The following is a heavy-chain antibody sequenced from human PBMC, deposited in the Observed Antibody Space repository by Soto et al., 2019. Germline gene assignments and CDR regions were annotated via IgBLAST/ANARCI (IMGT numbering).Heavy chain of an antibody. CDR2: IYYSGST. J-gene: IGHJ4*02. D-gene: IGHD2-2*01. CDR1: GGSISSYY. Sequence: HSETLSLTCTVSGGSISSYYWSWIRQPPGKGLEWIGYIYYSGSTNYNPSLKSRVTISVDTSKNQFSLKLSSVTAADTAVYYCARRYCSSTSCCFDYWGQGTLVTVSS. V-gene: IGHV4-59*08. CDR3: ARRYCSSTSCCFDY.